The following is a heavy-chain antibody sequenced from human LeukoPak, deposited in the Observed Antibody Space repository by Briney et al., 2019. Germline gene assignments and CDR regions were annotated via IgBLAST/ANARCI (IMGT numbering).Heavy chain of an antibody. V-gene: IGHV3-21*01. CDR2: ISSSSSYI. CDR1: GFTFSSYS. D-gene: IGHD3-10*01. J-gene: IGHJ4*02. Sequence: PGGSLRLSCAASGFTFSSYSMNWVRQAPGKGLEWVSSISSSSSYIYYADSVKGRFTISRDNAKNSLYLQMNSLRAEDTAVYYCARLGRLLWFGEFLFDYWGQGTLVTVPS. CDR3: ARLGRLLWFGEFLFDY.